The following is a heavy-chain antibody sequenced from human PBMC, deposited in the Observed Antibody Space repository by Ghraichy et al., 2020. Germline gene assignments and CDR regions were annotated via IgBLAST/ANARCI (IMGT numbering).Heavy chain of an antibody. CDR1: GFTFSSYA. J-gene: IGHJ3*02. V-gene: IGHV3-23*01. D-gene: IGHD3-3*01. CDR3: AKFGYDLDAFDI. CDR2: ISGSGGST. Sequence: GESLNISCAASGFTFSSYAMSWVRQAPGKGLEWVSAISGSGGSTYYADSVKGRFTISRDNSKNTLYLQMNSLRAEDTAVYYCAKFGYDLDAFDIWGQGTMVTVSS.